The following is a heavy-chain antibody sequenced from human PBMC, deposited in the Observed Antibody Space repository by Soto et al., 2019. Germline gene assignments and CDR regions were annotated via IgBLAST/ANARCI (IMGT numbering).Heavy chain of an antibody. CDR2: ISWNSGSI. V-gene: IGHV3-9*01. CDR1: GFTFDDYA. D-gene: IGHD3-3*01. J-gene: IGHJ6*03. CDR3: AKDILVGFTIFGVVAREEHYYYYMDV. Sequence: EVQLVESGGGLVQPGRSLRLSCAASGFTFDDYAMHWVRQAPGKGREWVSGISWNSGSIGYADSVKGRFTISRDNAKNSLYLQMNSLRAEDTALYYCAKDILVGFTIFGVVAREEHYYYYMDVWGKGTTVTVSS.